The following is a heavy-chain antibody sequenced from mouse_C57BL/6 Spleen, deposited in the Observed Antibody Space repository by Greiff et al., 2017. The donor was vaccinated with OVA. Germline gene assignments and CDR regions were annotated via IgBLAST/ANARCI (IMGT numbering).Heavy chain of an antibody. J-gene: IGHJ2*01. V-gene: IGHV10-1*01. Sequence: DAGGGLVQPKGSLKLSCAASGFSFNTYAMNWVRQAPGKGLEWVARIRSKSNNYATYYADSVKDRFTISRDDSESMLYLQMNNLKTEDTAMYYCVRRALDGYLDYWGQGTTLTVSS. CDR1: GFSFNTYA. D-gene: IGHD2-3*01. CDR2: IRSKSNNYAT. CDR3: VRRALDGYLDY.